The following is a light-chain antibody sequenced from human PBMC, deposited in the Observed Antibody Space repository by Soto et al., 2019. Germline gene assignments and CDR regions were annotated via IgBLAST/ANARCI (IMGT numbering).Light chain of an antibody. J-gene: IGKJ4*01. CDR2: DAS. CDR3: QQYNSYSLT. CDR1: QSISSW. Sequence: DIQMTQSPSTLSASVGDRVTITCRASQSISSWLAWYQQKPGKAPKLLIYDASSLESGVPARFSGSGSGTEFTLTISSLQPDDFATYYCQQYNSYSLTFGGGTKVEIK. V-gene: IGKV1-5*01.